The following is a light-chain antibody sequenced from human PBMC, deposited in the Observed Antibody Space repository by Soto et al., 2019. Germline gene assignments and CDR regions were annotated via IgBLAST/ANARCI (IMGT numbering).Light chain of an antibody. V-gene: IGKV3-11*01. CDR2: DAS. CDR1: QSVSSY. Sequence: EIVLTQSPATQSLSPGERAALSCRASQSVSSYLAWYQQKPGQAPRLLIYDASNRATGIPARFTGSGSGTDFTLTISSLEPEDFAVYYCQQRSGWPYTFGQGTKLEIK. J-gene: IGKJ2*01. CDR3: QQRSGWPYT.